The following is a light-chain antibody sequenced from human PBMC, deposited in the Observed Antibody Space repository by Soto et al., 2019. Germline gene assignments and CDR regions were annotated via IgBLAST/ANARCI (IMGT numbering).Light chain of an antibody. CDR2: GAS. CDR3: QQYKDWPPLT. V-gene: IGKV3D-15*01. Sequence: EIVMTQSPVILSVSPGERATLSCRASQNININLAWDQQRPGQAPRVLIYGASSRASGIPDRFSGSGSGTDFTLTINRLEPDDFAFYYCQQYKDWPPLTFGGGTRVDMK. CDR1: QNININ. J-gene: IGKJ4*01.